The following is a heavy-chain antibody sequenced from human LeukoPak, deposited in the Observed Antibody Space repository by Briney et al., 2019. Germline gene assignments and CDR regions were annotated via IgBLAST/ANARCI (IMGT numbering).Heavy chain of an antibody. CDR1: GYSFTSYW. CDR3: ARRCSGGSCFNCYGMDV. Sequence: GESLKISCKGSGYSFTSYWISWVRQTPGKGLEWMGIIYPGDSDTRYSPSFQGQVAISADKSISTAYLHWSSLKASDTAMYYCARRCSGGSCFNCYGMDVWGQGTTVTVSS. D-gene: IGHD2-15*01. J-gene: IGHJ6*02. CDR2: IYPGDSDT. V-gene: IGHV5-51*01.